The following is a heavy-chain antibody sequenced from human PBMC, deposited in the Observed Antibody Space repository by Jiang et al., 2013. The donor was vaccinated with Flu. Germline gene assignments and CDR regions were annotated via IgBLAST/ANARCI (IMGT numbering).Heavy chain of an antibody. J-gene: IGHJ4*03. Sequence: VQLLESGGGLAKPGGSLRLSCMGSGFTFNNAWMIWVRQAPGKGLEWVGRIKAITDGGTTEYAAPVKGRFTISRDDSKSTVYLQMNGLKTEDTALYYCATDRVTAGYSSGWYHPLDFWGPGNPWSPSR. CDR2: IKAITDGGTT. CDR3: ATDRVTAGYSSGWYHPLDF. D-gene: IGHD6-19*01. V-gene: IGHV3-15*01. CDR1: GFTFNNAW.